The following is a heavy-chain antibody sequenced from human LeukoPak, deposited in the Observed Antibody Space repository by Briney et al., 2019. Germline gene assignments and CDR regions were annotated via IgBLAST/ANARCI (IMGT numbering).Heavy chain of an antibody. J-gene: IGHJ4*02. CDR1: GFTFSSYG. V-gene: IGHV3-30*18. CDR3: AKGYYDILTGYYEGFDY. Sequence: GGSLRLSCAASGFTFSSYGMHWVRQAPGKGLEWVAVISYDGSNKYYADSVKGRFTISRDNSKNTLYLQMNSLRAEDAAVYYCAKGYYDILTGYYEGFDYWGQGTLVTVSS. CDR2: ISYDGSNK. D-gene: IGHD3-9*01.